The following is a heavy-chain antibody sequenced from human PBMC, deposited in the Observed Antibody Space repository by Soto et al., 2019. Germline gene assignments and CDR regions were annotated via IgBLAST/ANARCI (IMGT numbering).Heavy chain of an antibody. Sequence: GESLKISCKGSGYSFTSYWISWVRQMPGKGLEWMGRIDPSDSYTNYSPSFQGHVTISADKSISTAYLQWSSLKASDTAMYYCASPNYVDTAMVCWGQGTLVTVSS. CDR2: IDPSDSYT. D-gene: IGHD5-18*01. J-gene: IGHJ4*02. CDR3: ASPNYVDTAMVC. V-gene: IGHV5-10-1*01. CDR1: GYSFTSYW.